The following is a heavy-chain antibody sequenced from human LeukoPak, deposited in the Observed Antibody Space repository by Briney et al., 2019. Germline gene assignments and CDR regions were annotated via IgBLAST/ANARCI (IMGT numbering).Heavy chain of an antibody. CDR3: ARRYCSSTSCNPYFFDY. CDR2: ISPGDSDA. Sequence: GESLKISCKGSGYTFTNYYIGWVRQTPGKGLELMGIISPGDSDARYSPSFQGQVTISADKSISTAYLRWSSLKASDTAMYYCARRYCSSTSCNPYFFDYWGQGTLVTVSS. J-gene: IGHJ4*02. V-gene: IGHV5-51*01. CDR1: GYTFTNYY. D-gene: IGHD2-2*01.